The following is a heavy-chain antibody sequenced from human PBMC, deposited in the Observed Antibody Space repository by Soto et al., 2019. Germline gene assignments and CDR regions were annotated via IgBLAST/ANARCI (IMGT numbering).Heavy chain of an antibody. CDR1: GFTFSSYG. J-gene: IGHJ6*02. Sequence: GGSLRLSCAASGFTFSSYGMHWVRQAPGKGLEWVAVIWYDGSNKYYEDSVKGRFTISRDNSKNTLYLQMNSLRAEDTAVYYCARDFRSDFWSRYSIYYYYGMDVWGQGTTVTVSS. V-gene: IGHV3-33*01. CDR2: IWYDGSNK. D-gene: IGHD3-3*01. CDR3: ARDFRSDFWSRYSIYYYYGMDV.